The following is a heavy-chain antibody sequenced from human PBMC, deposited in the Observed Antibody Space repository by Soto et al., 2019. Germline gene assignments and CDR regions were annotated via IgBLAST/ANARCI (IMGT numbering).Heavy chain of an antibody. V-gene: IGHV4-34*01. J-gene: IGHJ5*02. CDR2: INHSGST. Sequence: SETLSLTCAVYGGSFSGYYWSWIRQPPGKGLEWIGEINHSGSTNYNPSLKSRVTISVDTSKNQFSLKLSSVTAADTAVYYCARGYATRGYRWFDPWGQGTLVTVSS. D-gene: IGHD2-8*01. CDR3: ARGYATRGYRWFDP. CDR1: GGSFSGYY.